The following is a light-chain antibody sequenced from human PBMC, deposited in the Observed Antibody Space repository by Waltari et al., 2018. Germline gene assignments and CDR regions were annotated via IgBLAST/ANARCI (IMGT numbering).Light chain of an antibody. CDR1: AFKY. V-gene: IGLV2-8*01. CDR3: SSYAATNNLRNV. J-gene: IGLJ1*01. CDR2: DVL. Sequence: QSALTQPPSASGSEGQSVTISCTGAFKYVSWYQKHPGKAPKLLIYDVLKRPSGVTDRFSGSQSGDTATLTVSWVQSEDEAVYYCSSYAATNNLRNVFGTGTRLTVL.